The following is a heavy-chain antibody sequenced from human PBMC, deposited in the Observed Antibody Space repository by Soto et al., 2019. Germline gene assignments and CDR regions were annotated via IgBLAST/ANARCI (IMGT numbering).Heavy chain of an antibody. CDR3: ARGYGDY. D-gene: IGHD6-25*01. CDR1: GYTFTNYA. J-gene: IGHJ4*02. CDR2: INAGNRNT. V-gene: IGHV1-3*01. Sequence: QVQLVQSGAEVKKPGASVKVSCKTSGYTFTNYAIHWVRQAPGQRLEWMGWINAGNRNTKYSQNFQGSVTITRDTAASTAYMELSSLSSEDPAVYYCARGYGDYGGQGSQVTVSS.